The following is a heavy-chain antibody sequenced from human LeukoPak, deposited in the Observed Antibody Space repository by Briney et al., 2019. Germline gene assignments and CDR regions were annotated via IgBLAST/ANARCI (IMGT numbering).Heavy chain of an antibody. CDR3: AREGPGYYGSGSYYN. V-gene: IGHV4-34*01. J-gene: IGHJ4*02. CDR2: INHSGST. Sequence: SETQSLTCAVYGGSFSGYYWSWIRQPPGKGLEWIGEINHSGSTNYNPSLKSRVTISVDTSKNQFSLKLSSVTAADTAVYYCAREGPGYYGSGSYYNWGQGTLVTVSS. CDR1: GGSFSGYY. D-gene: IGHD3-10*01.